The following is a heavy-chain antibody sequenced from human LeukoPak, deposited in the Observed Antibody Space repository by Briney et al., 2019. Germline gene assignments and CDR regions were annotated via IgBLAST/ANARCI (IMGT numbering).Heavy chain of an antibody. D-gene: IGHD3-22*01. CDR2: IKQDGSEK. CDR3: AGAKYYYDSRALFDY. CDR1: GFTFSSYW. Sequence: GGSLRLSCAASGFTFSSYWMSWVRQAPGKGLEWVANIKQDGSEKYYVDSVKGRFTISRDNAKNSLYLQMNSLRAEDTAVYYCAGAKYYYDSRALFDYWGQGTLVTVSS. V-gene: IGHV3-7*03. J-gene: IGHJ4*02.